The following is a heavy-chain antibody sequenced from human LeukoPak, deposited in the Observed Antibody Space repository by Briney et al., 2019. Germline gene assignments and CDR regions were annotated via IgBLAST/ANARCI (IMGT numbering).Heavy chain of an antibody. V-gene: IGHV7-4-1*02. J-gene: IGHJ4*02. CDR1: GYTFTIYA. CDR3: ARLSRDGHNPHFDY. Sequence: ASVKVSCKASGYTFTIYAMNWVRQAPGQGLEWMGWINTNTGNPTYAQGFTGRFVFSLDTSVSTAYLQISSLKAEDTAVYYCARLSRDGHNPHFDYWGQGTLVTVSS. D-gene: IGHD5-24*01. CDR2: INTNTGNP.